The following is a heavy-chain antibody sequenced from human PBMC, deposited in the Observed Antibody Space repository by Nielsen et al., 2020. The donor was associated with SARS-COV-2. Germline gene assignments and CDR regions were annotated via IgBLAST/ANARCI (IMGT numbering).Heavy chain of an antibody. J-gene: IGHJ6*02. CDR3: AKDVYCTSTSCLGGAMDV. Sequence: GESLKISCAASGFTFSGYAMSWVRQAPGKGLEWVSGISGNAYNTYYADSVKGRFTISRDKSKSTLFLEMISLRAEDTAIYYCAKDVYCTSTSCLGGAMDVWGQGTTVTVSS. CDR2: ISGNAYNT. V-gene: IGHV3-23*01. CDR1: GFTFSGYA. D-gene: IGHD2-2*01.